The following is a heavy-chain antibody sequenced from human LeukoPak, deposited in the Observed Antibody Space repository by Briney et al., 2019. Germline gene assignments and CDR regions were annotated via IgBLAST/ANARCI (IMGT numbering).Heavy chain of an antibody. CDR3: AKRDGSGWYLDS. Sequence: SETLSLICIVSGYSISSSNWWSWIRQPPGKGQEWIGEIHHSGSTHYNPSLKSPVTISVDKSKNQFYLKLTSVTAADTAVYYCAKRDGSGWYLDSWGQGSLVTVSS. CDR2: IHHSGST. V-gene: IGHV4-4*02. CDR1: GYSISSSNW. D-gene: IGHD6-19*01. J-gene: IGHJ4*02.